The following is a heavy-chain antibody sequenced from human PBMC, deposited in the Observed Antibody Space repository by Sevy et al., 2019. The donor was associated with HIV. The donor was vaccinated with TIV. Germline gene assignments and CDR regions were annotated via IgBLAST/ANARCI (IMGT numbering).Heavy chain of an antibody. CDR2: IIPIFGTT. CDR1: GGTFNRYA. CDR3: ARLTVAGLGGWFDP. J-gene: IGHJ5*02. V-gene: IGHV1-69*13. D-gene: IGHD6-19*01. Sequence: ASVKVSCKASGGTFNRYAISWVRQAPGHGLEWLGGIIPIFGTTNYAQKFQGRVTITADESTSKAYMEVSSLRSDDTAVYYCARLTVAGLGGWFDPWGHGTLVTVSS.